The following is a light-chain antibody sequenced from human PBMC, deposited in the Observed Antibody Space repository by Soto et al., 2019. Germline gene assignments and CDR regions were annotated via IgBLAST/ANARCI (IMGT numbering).Light chain of an antibody. V-gene: IGLV1-44*01. CDR2: SNN. J-gene: IGLJ2*01. CDR1: SSNIGSET. CDR3: ASWDDSLNGPV. Sequence: QSALTQPPSASGTPGQRVTISCSGSSSNIGSETVNWYQQVPGTAPKLLIYSNNQRPSGVPDRFSGSKSGTSASLAISGLQSEDEADYYCASWDDSLNGPVFGGGTKLTVL.